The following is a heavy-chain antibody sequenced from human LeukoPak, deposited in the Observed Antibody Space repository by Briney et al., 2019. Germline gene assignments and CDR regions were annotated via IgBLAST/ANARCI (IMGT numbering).Heavy chain of an antibody. CDR2: ISAYNGNT. V-gene: IGHV1-18*01. CDR1: GYTFTSYG. CDR3: ARDLEMATTLYLYFDL. Sequence: ASVKVSCKASGYTFTSYGISWVRQAPGQGLEWMGWISAYNGNTNYAQKLQGRVTMTTDTSTSTAYMELRSLRSDDTAVYYCARDLEMATTLYLYFDLWGRGTLVTVSS. D-gene: IGHD5-24*01. J-gene: IGHJ2*01.